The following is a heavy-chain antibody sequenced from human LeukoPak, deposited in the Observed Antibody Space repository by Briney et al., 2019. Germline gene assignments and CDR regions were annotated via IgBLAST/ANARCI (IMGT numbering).Heavy chain of an antibody. Sequence: GGSLRLSCAASGFTVSSNYMSWVRQAPGKGLEWASVIYSGGSTYYADSVKGRFTISRDNSKNTLHLQMNSLRVEDTAVYYCARDSGAAAGRGMDVWGQGTTVTVSS. V-gene: IGHV3-53*01. CDR1: GFTVSSNY. D-gene: IGHD6-13*01. CDR3: ARDSGAAAGRGMDV. CDR2: IYSGGST. J-gene: IGHJ6*02.